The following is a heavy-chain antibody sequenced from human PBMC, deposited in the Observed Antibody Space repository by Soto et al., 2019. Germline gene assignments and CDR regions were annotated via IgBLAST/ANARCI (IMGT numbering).Heavy chain of an antibody. Sequence: GGSLRLSCAASGFTFSSYAMSWFRQAPGKGLEWVSAISGSGGSTYYADSVKGRFTISRDNSKNTLYLQMNSLRAEDTAVYYCAKDGYSGYEPFDYWGQGILVTVSS. CDR1: GFTFSSYA. D-gene: IGHD5-12*01. V-gene: IGHV3-23*01. J-gene: IGHJ4*02. CDR2: ISGSGGST. CDR3: AKDGYSGYEPFDY.